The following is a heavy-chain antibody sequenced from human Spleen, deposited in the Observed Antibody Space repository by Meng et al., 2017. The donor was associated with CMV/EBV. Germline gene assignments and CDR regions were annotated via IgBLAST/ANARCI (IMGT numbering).Heavy chain of an antibody. Sequence: SGFNFSSSWMHWVCQAPEKGLEWVADIKCDGSEKYYVDSVKGRLTISRDNAKNSLYLQVNSLRAEDMTVYYCASRLYSSSWTGFDPWGQGTLVTVSS. D-gene: IGHD2-2*01. CDR3: ASRLYSSSWTGFDP. CDR2: IKCDGSEK. V-gene: IGHV3-52*01. CDR1: GFNFSSSW. J-gene: IGHJ5*02.